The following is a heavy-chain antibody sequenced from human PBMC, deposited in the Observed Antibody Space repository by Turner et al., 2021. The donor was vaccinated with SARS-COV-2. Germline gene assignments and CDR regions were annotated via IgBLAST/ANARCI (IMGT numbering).Heavy chain of an antibody. Sequence: QVQLQQWGAGLLKPSETLSLPCAVYGGSFSGYYWSFIRQPPGKGLEWIGEINHSGNTNYNPSLQSRVITSVDTSKNHFSLKLTSVTAADTAVYYCARGRDDYIWGSPTPTYYFDYWGQGTLVTVSS. CDR1: GGSFSGYY. V-gene: IGHV4-34*01. CDR3: ARGRDDYIWGSPTPTYYFDY. D-gene: IGHD3-16*01. J-gene: IGHJ4*02. CDR2: INHSGNT.